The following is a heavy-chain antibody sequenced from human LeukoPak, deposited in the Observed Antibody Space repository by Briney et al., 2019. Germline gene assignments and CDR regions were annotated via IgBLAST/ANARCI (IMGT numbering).Heavy chain of an antibody. CDR1: GFTFSNFG. J-gene: IGHJ6*02. V-gene: IGHV3-33*01. CDR3: ARDRPSTLYAVDV. CDR2: IYYDGSNQ. Sequence: PGGSLRLSCKTSGFTFSNFGMHWVRQAPGKGLEWVAFIYYDGSNQYLGDSVKGRFSISRDIAKSTLSLKMDSLRAEDTAVYYCARDRPSTLYAVDVWGQGTTVTVSS. D-gene: IGHD2-2*01.